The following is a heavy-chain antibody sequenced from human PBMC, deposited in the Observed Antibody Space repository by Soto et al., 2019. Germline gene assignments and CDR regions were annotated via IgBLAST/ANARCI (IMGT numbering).Heavy chain of an antibody. CDR2: INWIGGST. J-gene: IGHJ4*02. Sequence: GGSLRLSCAASGFTFNSHAMSWVRQAPGKGLEWVSAINWIGGSTNYADSMKGRFTISRDNAKNSLYLQMSSLRAEDTALYYCARHGGTPDLYFDYWGQGTLVTVSS. V-gene: IGHV3-20*04. CDR1: GFTFNSHA. D-gene: IGHD3-16*01. CDR3: ARHGGTPDLYFDY.